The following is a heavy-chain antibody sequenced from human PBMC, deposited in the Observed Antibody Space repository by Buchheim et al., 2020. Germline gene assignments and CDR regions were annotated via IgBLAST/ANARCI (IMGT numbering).Heavy chain of an antibody. CDR3: AREDSSSSYYHGMDV. CDR1: GFTLSNFE. V-gene: IGHV3-48*03. D-gene: IGHD6-13*01. J-gene: IGHJ6*02. CDR2: MSRSGRTT. Sequence: EVQLVESGGSLGQPGGSLRLSCVASGFTLSNFEISWVRQAPGKGLDWVSYMSRSGRTTYYADSVKGRFTISRDNAKNSVYLQMDSLRTEDTAVYYCAREDSSSSYYHGMDVWGQGT.